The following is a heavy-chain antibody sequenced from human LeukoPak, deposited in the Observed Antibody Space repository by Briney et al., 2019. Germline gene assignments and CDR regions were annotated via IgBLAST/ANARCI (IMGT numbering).Heavy chain of an antibody. D-gene: IGHD6-13*01. V-gene: IGHV1-69*13. Sequence: SVKVSCKASGGTFSSYTISWVRQAPGQGLEWMGGIIPIFGTANYAQKFQGRVTITADESTSTAYMELSSLRSEDTAVYYCARGYSSSWSETDYWGQGTLVTVSS. CDR1: GGTFSSYT. CDR2: IIPIFGTA. CDR3: ARGYSSSWSETDY. J-gene: IGHJ4*02.